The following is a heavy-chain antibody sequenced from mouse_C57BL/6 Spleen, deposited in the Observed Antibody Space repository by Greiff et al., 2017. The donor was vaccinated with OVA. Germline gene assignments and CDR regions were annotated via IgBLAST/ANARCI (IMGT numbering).Heavy chain of an antibody. V-gene: IGHV1-64*01. CDR2: IHPNSGST. CDR3: ARRGYSFYAMDY. J-gene: IGHJ4*01. D-gene: IGHD3-1*01. CDR1: GYTFTSYW. Sequence: VQLQQPGAELVKPGASVKLSCKASGYTFTSYWMHWVKQRPGQGLEWIGMIHPNSGSTNYNEKFKSKATLTVDKSSSTAYMQLSSLTSEDSAVYYCARRGYSFYAMDYWGQGTSVTVSS.